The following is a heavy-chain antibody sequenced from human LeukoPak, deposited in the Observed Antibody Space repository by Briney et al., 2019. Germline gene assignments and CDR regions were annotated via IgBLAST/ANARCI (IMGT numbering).Heavy chain of an antibody. V-gene: IGHV4-39*07. CDR2: IYYSGST. J-gene: IGHJ3*02. Sequence: SETLSLTCTVSGGSISSSSYYWGWIRQPPGKGLEWIGSIYYSGSTYYNPSLKSRVTISVDTSKNQFSLKLSSVTAADTAVYYCARAYCGGDCPTPYAFDIWGQGTMVTVSS. CDR1: GGSISSSSYY. D-gene: IGHD2-21*02. CDR3: ARAYCGGDCPTPYAFDI.